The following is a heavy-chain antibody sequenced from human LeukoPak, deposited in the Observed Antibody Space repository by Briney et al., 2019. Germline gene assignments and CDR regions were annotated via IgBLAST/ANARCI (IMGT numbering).Heavy chain of an antibody. J-gene: IGHJ4*02. CDR1: GFTFSDYY. CDR2: ISGRENTI. D-gene: IGHD3-10*01. V-gene: IGHV3-11*01. Sequence: SLRLSCAASGFTFSDYYMSWIRQAPGKGLEWVSYISGRENTIYYADSVKGRFTISRDSAKNSLYLQMNSLRADDTAAYYCARVPRYGSGSYYSLDHWGQGTLVTVSS. CDR3: ARVPRYGSGSYYSLDH.